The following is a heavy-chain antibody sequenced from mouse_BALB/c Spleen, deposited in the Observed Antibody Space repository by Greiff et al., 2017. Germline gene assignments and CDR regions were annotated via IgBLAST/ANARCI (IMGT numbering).Heavy chain of an antibody. CDR2: ISSGGSYT. CDR1: GFTFSSYG. D-gene: IGHD5-1-1*01. Sequence: EVQGVESGGDLVKPGGSLKLSCAASGFTFSSYGMSWVRQTPDKRLEWVATISSGGSYTNYPDSVKGRFTITRDNTKNTLYLQMSSLKSEDTAMYYCAREINYWGQGTTLTVSS. J-gene: IGHJ2*01. CDR3: AREINY. V-gene: IGHV5-6*01.